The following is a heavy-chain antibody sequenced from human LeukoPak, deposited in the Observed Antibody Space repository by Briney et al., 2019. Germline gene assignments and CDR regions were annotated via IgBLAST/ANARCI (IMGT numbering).Heavy chain of an antibody. V-gene: IGHV1-2*02. Sequence: ASVKVSCKASGYTFTCYYMHWVRQAPGQGREWMGWINPNSGGTNYAQKFQGRVTITSDTSISTAYMELSRLRSDDTAVYYCARDYSNYNWFDPWGQGTLVTVSS. CDR2: INPNSGGT. D-gene: IGHD4-11*01. CDR3: ARDYSNYNWFDP. J-gene: IGHJ5*02. CDR1: GYTFTCYY.